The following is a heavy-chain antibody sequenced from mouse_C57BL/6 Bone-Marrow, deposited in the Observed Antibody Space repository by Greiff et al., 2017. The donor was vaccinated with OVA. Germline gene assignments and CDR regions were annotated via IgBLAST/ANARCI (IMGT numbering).Heavy chain of an antibody. D-gene: IGHD1-1*01. Sequence: VKLMESGPGLVQPSQSLSITCTVSGFSLTSYGVHWVRQSPGKGLEWLGVIWSGGSTDYNAAFMSRLSITKDNSKSQVFFKMNSLQADDTAIYYCAKFPPYYGSSYGYFDVWGTGTTVTVSS. CDR1: GFSLTSYG. J-gene: IGHJ1*03. CDR3: AKFPPYYGSSYGYFDV. CDR2: IWSGGST. V-gene: IGHV2-5*01.